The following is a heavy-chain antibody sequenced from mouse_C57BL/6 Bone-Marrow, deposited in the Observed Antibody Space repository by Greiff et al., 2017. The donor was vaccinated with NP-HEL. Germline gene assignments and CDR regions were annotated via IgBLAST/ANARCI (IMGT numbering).Heavy chain of an antibody. D-gene: IGHD3-3*01. Sequence: EVMLVESGGGLVKPGGSLKLSCAASGFTFSSYAMSWVRQTPEKRLEWVATISDGGSYTYYPDNVKGRFTISRDNAKNNLYLQMSHLKSEDTAMYYCAREGRTGDAWFAYWGQGTLVTVSA. CDR1: GFTFSSYA. CDR2: ISDGGSYT. V-gene: IGHV5-4*01. CDR3: AREGRTGDAWFAY. J-gene: IGHJ3*01.